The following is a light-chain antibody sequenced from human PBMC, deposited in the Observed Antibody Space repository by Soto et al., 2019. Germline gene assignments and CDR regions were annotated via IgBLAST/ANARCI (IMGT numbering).Light chain of an antibody. V-gene: IGLV1-44*01. J-gene: IGLJ3*02. CDR2: ISN. CDR3: AAWDDSLSGVV. Sequence: QSVLTQPPSASGTPGQRVTISCSGSTSNIASNTVNWYQQLPGTAPKLLIYISNQRPSGVPDRFSGSKSGTSASLAISGLQSEDEADYYCAAWDDSLSGVVFGGGTKLTVL. CDR1: TSNIASNT.